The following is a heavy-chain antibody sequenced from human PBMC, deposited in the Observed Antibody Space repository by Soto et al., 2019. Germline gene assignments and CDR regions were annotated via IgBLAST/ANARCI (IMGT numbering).Heavy chain of an antibody. Sequence: QVQLQESGPGLVKPSQTLSLTCTVSGGSISSGGYYWSWIRQHPGKGLEWIGYIYYSGSTYYNPYLKSRVTISVDTSKNQFSLKLSSVTAADTAVYYCARDQRLGELSLGSYWYFDLWGRGTLVTVSS. CDR1: GGSISSGGYY. CDR2: IYYSGST. V-gene: IGHV4-31*03. J-gene: IGHJ2*01. D-gene: IGHD3-16*02. CDR3: ARDQRLGELSLGSYWYFDL.